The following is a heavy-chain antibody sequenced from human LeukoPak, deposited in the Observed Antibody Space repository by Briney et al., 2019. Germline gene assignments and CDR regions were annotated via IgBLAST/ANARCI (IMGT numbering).Heavy chain of an antibody. CDR2: IIPIFGTA. J-gene: IGHJ5*02. V-gene: IGHV1-69*05. D-gene: IGHD5-12*01. CDR3: ARATSRGYSGYEGNWFDP. CDR1: GGTFSSYA. Sequence: SVKVSCKASGGTFSSYAISWVRQAPGQGLEWMGGIIPIFGTANYAQKFQGRVTITTAESTSTAYMELSSLRSEDTAVYYCARATSRGYSGYEGNWFDPWGQGTLVTVSS.